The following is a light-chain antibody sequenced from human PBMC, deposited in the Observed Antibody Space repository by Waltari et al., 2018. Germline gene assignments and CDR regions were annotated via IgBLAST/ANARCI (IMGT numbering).Light chain of an antibody. CDR1: QSVGKS. V-gene: IGKV3-20*01. CDR2: DAS. Sequence: EIVLTQSPGTLSLSPGERATLSCRASQSVGKSLAWYRQKSGQAPRLLIYDASTRATGIPYRFSASGFGTDFSLTISRLEPEDFAVYYCQKYVRLPVTFGQGTKVEIK. CDR3: QKYVRLPVT. J-gene: IGKJ1*01.